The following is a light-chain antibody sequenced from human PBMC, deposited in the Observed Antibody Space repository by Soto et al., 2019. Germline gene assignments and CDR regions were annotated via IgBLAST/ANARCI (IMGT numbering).Light chain of an antibody. CDR1: QSVSSSS. CDR3: QQSSSSPGT. V-gene: IGKV3-20*01. J-gene: IGKJ1*01. Sequence: EIVLTQSPGTLSLSPGERATLSCRASQSVSSSSLAWYQQKPGQAPRLLIFATSSRATGIPDRFSGSGSGTDFTLTISRMWPEDFAVYFCQQSSSSPGTFGQGTKVEIK. CDR2: ATS.